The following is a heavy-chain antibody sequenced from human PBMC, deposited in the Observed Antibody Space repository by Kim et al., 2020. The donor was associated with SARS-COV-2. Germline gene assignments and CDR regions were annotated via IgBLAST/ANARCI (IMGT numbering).Heavy chain of an antibody. CDR3: AKETYPVDFLEETYYFDY. J-gene: IGHJ4*02. Sequence: KGRFTISRDNSKNTLYLQMNSLRAEDTAVYYCAKETYPVDFLEETYYFDYWGQGTLVSVSS. D-gene: IGHD6-19*01. V-gene: IGHV3-30*02.